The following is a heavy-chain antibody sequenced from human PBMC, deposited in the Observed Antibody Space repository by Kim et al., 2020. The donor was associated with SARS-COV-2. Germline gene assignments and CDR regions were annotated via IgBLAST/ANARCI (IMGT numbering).Heavy chain of an antibody. CDR3: ARDTADDDGDYPDY. CDR1: GYTFTSYY. Sequence: ASVKVSCKASGYTFTSYYIHWVRQAPGQGLEWMGIINPSGGRTSSAQKFQGRVTMTRDTSTSTVYMELSSLRSEDTAVYYCARDTADDDGDYPDYWGQGTLVTVSS. J-gene: IGHJ4*02. V-gene: IGHV1-46*01. CDR2: INPSGGRT. D-gene: IGHD4-17*01.